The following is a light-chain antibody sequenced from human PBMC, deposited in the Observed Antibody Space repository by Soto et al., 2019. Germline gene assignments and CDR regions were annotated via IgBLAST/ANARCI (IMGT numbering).Light chain of an antibody. CDR3: SSYTRNIDYIYF. Sequence: QSALTQPASVSGSPGQSIAISCTGTSSDIGGYDYVSWYQQNPSKAPKLIIYDVSNRPSGVSNRFSGSKSAKTASLTLARLQAKDEADYYWSSYTRNIDYIYFVGTGTKVSV. V-gene: IGLV2-14*01. CDR2: DVS. J-gene: IGLJ1*01. CDR1: SSDIGGYDY.